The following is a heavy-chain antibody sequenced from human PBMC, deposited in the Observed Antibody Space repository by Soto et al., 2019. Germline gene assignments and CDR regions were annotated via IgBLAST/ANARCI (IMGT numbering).Heavy chain of an antibody. CDR2: TKNKANSYTT. CDR1: GFTFSDHH. J-gene: IGHJ4*02. D-gene: IGHD3-3*01. Sequence: PGGSLRLSCAASGFTFSDHHMDWVRQAPGKGLEWVGRTKNKANSYTTEYAASVKGRFTISRDDSKNSLSLQMNSLKTEDTAVYYCVRVSPSAGYYFDYWGQGT. V-gene: IGHV3-72*01. CDR3: VRVSPSAGYYFDY.